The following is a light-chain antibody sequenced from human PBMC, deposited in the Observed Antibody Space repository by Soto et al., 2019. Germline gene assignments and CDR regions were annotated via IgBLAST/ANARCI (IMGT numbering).Light chain of an antibody. V-gene: IGLV1-51*01. CDR2: DKD. Sequence: QSVLTQPPPVSAAPGQKVTISCSGRSSNIGNNFVSWFQQLPGTAPKLLIYDKDKRPSGIPDRFSGSKSGTSATLAITGLQTGDEADYYCGTWDSSLRGWVFGGGTKLTVL. CDR3: GTWDSSLRGWV. J-gene: IGLJ3*02. CDR1: SSNIGNNF.